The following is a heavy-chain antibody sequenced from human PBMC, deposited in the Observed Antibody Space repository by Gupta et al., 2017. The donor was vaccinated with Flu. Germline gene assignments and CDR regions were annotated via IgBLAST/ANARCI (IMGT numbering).Heavy chain of an antibody. CDR3: AKAAYSYGTGRFFDS. J-gene: IGHJ4*02. CDR2: ISGSGDTT. Sequence: EVQLLESGGGLIQPGGSLRLSCAASGITFSNYAMNWVRQAPEKGLEWVSAISGSGDTTYYADSVKGRFTISRDNSKYTLYLQMNSLRAEDTAVYYCAKAAYSYGTGRFFDSWGQGTLVTVSS. CDR1: GITFSNYA. V-gene: IGHV3-23*01. D-gene: IGHD5-18*01.